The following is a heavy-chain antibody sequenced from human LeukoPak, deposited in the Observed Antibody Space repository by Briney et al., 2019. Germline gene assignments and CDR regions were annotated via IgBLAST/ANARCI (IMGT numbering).Heavy chain of an antibody. CDR3: AREANYYGSGSALDY. V-gene: IGHV4-59*01. CDR2: IYSSGST. J-gene: IGHJ4*02. CDR1: GGSTSSYY. D-gene: IGHD3-10*01. Sequence: SETLSLTCTVSGGSTSSYYWSWIRQPPGKGLEWIGYIYSSGSTNYNPSLESRVTISVDTSKNQFSLKLSSVTAADTAVYYCAREANYYGSGSALDYWGQGTLVTVSS.